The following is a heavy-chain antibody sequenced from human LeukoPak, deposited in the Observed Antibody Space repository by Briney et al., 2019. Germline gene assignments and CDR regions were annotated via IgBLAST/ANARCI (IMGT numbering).Heavy chain of an antibody. CDR3: ARDTGQWLVRGYNWFDT. D-gene: IGHD6-19*01. Sequence: SETLSLTCAVYGGSFSGYYWSWLRQPPGKGLEWIGYIYYSGSTNYNPSLKSRVTISVDTSKNQFSLKLSSVTAADTAVYYCARDTGQWLVRGYNWFDTWGQGTLVTVSA. CDR2: IYYSGST. J-gene: IGHJ5*02. V-gene: IGHV4-59*01. CDR1: GGSFSGYY.